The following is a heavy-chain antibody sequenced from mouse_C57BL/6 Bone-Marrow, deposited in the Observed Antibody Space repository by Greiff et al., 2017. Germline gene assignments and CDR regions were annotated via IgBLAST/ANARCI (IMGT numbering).Heavy chain of an antibody. V-gene: IGHV5-12*01. CDR3: ASHRYYGGNIWFAY. CDR1: GFTFSDYY. D-gene: IGHD1-1*01. Sequence: EVQRVESGGGLVQPGGSLKLSCAASGFTFSDYYMYWVRQTPEKRLEWVAYISNGGGSTYYPDTVKGRFTISRDNAKNTLYLQMSRLKSEDTAMYYCASHRYYGGNIWFAYWGQGTLVTVSA. CDR2: ISNGGGST. J-gene: IGHJ3*01.